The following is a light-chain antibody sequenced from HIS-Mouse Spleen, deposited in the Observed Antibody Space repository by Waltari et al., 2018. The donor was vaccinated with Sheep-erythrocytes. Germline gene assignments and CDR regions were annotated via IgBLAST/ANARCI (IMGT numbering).Light chain of an antibody. V-gene: IGLV2-11*01. CDR2: DVS. CDR3: CSYAGSYNHV. Sequence: QSALTQPRSVSGSPGQSATIPCPGTSSDVGGYTYVSWYQQHPGKAPKLMIYDVSKRPSGVPDRFSGSKSGNTASLTISGLQAEDEADYYCCSYAGSYNHVFATGTKVTVL. CDR1: SSDVGGYTY. J-gene: IGLJ1*01.